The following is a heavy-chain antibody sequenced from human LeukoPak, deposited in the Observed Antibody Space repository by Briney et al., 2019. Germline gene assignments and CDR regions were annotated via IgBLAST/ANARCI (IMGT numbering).Heavy chain of an antibody. Sequence: GGSLRLSCAASGFTFSSYWMSWVRQAPGKGLELVANIKQDGSEKYYVDSVKGRFTISTDNAKNSLYLQMNSLRAEDTAVYYCARSRYSNFRKYFDYWGQGTLVTVSS. CDR2: IKQDGSEK. CDR3: ARSRYSNFRKYFDY. D-gene: IGHD4-11*01. V-gene: IGHV3-7*01. J-gene: IGHJ4*02. CDR1: GFTFSSYW.